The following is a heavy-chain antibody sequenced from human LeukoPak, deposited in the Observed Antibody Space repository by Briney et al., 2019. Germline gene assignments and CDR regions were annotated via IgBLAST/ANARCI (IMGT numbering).Heavy chain of an antibody. CDR2: IYYSGST. CDR3: ARTTEGGYTYGYFYYYYMDV. D-gene: IGHD5-18*01. J-gene: IGHJ6*03. CDR1: GGSISSYY. V-gene: IGHV4-59*01. Sequence: SETLSLTCTVSGGSISSYYWSWIRQPPGKGLEWIGYIYYSGSTNYNPSLKSRLTISVNTSKNQFSLKLTSVTAADTAVYYCARTTEGGYTYGYFYYYYMDVWGKGTTVTISS.